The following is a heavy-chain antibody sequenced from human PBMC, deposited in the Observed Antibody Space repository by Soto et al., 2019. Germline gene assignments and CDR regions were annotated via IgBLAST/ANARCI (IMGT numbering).Heavy chain of an antibody. J-gene: IGHJ4*02. CDR1: GFSLSTSGVG. CDR2: ISWDDDK. D-gene: IGHD2-15*01. CDR3: SHSKKDIVVVVAASYFDY. V-gene: IGHV2-5*02. Sequence: QITLKESGPTLVKPTQTLTLTCTFSGFSLSTSGVGVGWIRQPPGKALEWLALISWDDDKRYSPSLKSRLTITKDTSKNQVVLTKTNMDPVDTATYYCSHSKKDIVVVVAASYFDYWGQGTLVTVSS.